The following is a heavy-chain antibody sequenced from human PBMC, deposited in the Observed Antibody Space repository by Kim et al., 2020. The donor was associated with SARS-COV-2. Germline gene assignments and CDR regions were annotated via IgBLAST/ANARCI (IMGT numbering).Heavy chain of an antibody. Sequence: ADSGKCRFAICRDNAKNTLYLRMSSLRAEDTAVYYCAGDFEVVGGRRFDYWGQGTLVIVSS. V-gene: IGHV3-74*01. CDR3: AGDFEVVGGRRFDY. J-gene: IGHJ4*02. D-gene: IGHD2-15*01.